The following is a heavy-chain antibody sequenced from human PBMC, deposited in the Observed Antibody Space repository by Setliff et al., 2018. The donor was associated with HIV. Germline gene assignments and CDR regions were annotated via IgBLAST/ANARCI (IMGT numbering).Heavy chain of an antibody. J-gene: IGHJ5*02. CDR3: APDFGDNWFDP. D-gene: IGHD4-17*01. V-gene: IGHV1-69*06. Sequence: ASVKVSCKASGGAFTSYAFSWVRQAPGQGLEWMGRIIPVYHTTDYAPQFQGRVTITADKSTSTVYMDLSNLRSYDTATYYCAPDFGDNWFDPWGQGTLVTVSS. CDR1: GGAFTSYA. CDR2: IIPVYHTT.